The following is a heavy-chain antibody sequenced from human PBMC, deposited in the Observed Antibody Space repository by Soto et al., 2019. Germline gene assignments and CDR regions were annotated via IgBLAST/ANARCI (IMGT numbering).Heavy chain of an antibody. Sequence: AASVEVSCKASGGTFSSYAIWWVRQAPGQGLEWKGGIIPISDTTNYAQKFQGRVTITADESTSTAYMELSSLRSEDTAVYYCARSQGSSTSLEIYYYYYYGMDVWGQGTTVTVSS. D-gene: IGHD2-2*01. V-gene: IGHV1-69*13. CDR3: ARSQGSSTSLEIYYYYYYGMDV. J-gene: IGHJ6*02. CDR1: GGTFSSYA. CDR2: IIPISDTT.